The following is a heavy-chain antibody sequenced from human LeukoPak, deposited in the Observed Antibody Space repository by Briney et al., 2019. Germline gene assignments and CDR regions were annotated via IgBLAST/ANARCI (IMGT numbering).Heavy chain of an antibody. CDR1: GYSISSGYY. Sequence: SETLSLTCAVSGYSISSGYYWGWIRQPPGKGLEWIGSIYHSGSTYYNPSLKSRVTISVDTSKNQFSLKLSSVTAADTAVYYCARGYYYDTSDYYRNNWFDPWGQGTLVTVSS. J-gene: IGHJ5*02. V-gene: IGHV4-38-2*01. D-gene: IGHD3-22*01. CDR3: ARGYYYDTSDYYRNNWFDP. CDR2: IYHSGST.